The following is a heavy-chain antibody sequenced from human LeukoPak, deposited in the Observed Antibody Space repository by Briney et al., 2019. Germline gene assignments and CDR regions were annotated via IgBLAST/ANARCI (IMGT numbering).Heavy chain of an antibody. D-gene: IGHD2-2*01. CDR1: GYTXTGYY. CDR2: RNLATGGP. J-gene: IGHJ4*02. Sequence: ASVKVSCKASGYTXTGYYMHGVRQAPGQGLEWMGWRNLATGGPTYAQRYQGRVTMTRDTSISTAYMELSGLTSEDTAVYYCARGGEVCSSTSCYRGHEYWGQGTLVTVSS. V-gene: IGHV1-2*02. CDR3: ARGGEVCSSTSCYRGHEY.